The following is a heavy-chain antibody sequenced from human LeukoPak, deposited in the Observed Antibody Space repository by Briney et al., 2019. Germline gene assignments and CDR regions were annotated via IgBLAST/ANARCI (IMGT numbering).Heavy chain of an antibody. J-gene: IGHJ4*02. Sequence: GASVKVSCKASGYTFTSHLMHWVRQATGQGLEWMGWMNPNSGNTGYAQKFQGRVTMTRNTSISTAYMELSSLRSEDTAVYYCARNSYGDYWSDYWGQGTLVTVSS. CDR2: MNPNSGNT. V-gene: IGHV1-8*02. CDR1: GYTFTSHL. CDR3: ARNSYGDYWSDY. D-gene: IGHD4-17*01.